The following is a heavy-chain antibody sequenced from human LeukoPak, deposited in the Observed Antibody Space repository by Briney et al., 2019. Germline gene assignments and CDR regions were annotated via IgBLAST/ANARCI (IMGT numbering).Heavy chain of an antibody. CDR2: ISSSSSYI. V-gene: IGHV3-21*01. J-gene: IGHJ6*02. Sequence: GGSLRLSCTASGFTFSDHYMDWVRQAPGKGLEWVSSISSSSSYIYYADSVKGRFTISRDNAKNSLYLQMNSLRAEDTAVYYCARVGIAAAQYYYGMDVWDQGTTVTVSS. CDR3: ARVGIAAAQYYYGMDV. CDR1: GFTFSDHY. D-gene: IGHD6-13*01.